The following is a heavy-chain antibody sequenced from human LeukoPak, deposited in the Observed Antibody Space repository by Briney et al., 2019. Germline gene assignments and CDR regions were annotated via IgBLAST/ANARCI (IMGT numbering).Heavy chain of an antibody. CDR2: IPYDGNNR. Sequence: GGSLRLSCAASGFTFSSYAMHWVRQAPGKGLEWVAVIPYDGNNRYYADSVKGRFTISRDNSKDTLYLQMNGLRAEDTAVYFCAKQSAGSAAWYSLHYDFWGQGTLVTVSS. D-gene: IGHD6-13*01. J-gene: IGHJ4*02. V-gene: IGHV3-30-3*02. CDR3: AKQSAGSAAWYSLHYDF. CDR1: GFTFSSYA.